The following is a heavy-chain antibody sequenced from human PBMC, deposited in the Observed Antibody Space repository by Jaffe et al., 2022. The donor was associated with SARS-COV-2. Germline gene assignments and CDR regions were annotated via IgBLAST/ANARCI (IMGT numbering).Heavy chain of an antibody. V-gene: IGHV4-34*01. D-gene: IGHD2-15*01. CDR1: GGSFSGYY. CDR2: INHSGST. J-gene: IGHJ4*02. CDR3: ARGWGCSGGSCYLIDY. Sequence: QVQLQQWGAGLLKPSETLSLTCAVYGGSFSGYYWSWIRQPPGKGLEWIGEINHSGSTNYNPSLKSRVTISVDTSKNQFSLKLSSVTAADTAVYYCARGWGCSGGSCYLIDYWGQGTLVTVSS.